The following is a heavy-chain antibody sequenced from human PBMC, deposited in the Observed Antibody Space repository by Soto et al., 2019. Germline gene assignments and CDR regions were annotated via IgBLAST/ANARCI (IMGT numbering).Heavy chain of an antibody. CDR1: GGSISSGGYS. Sequence: QLQLQESGSGLVKPSQTLSLTCAVSGGSISSGGYSWSWIRQPPGKGLEWIGYIYHSGSTYYNPTRKSRVPISLARSNNRFSLKLSSVTAADTAVYYCARANPVYAVVWGQGTLVTVSS. D-gene: IGHD2-2*01. J-gene: IGHJ4*02. CDR3: ARANPVYAVV. CDR2: IYHSGST. V-gene: IGHV4-30-2*01.